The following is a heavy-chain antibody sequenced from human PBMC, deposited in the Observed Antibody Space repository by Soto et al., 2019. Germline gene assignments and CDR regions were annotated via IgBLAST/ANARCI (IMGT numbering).Heavy chain of an antibody. J-gene: IGHJ6*02. V-gene: IGHV4-34*01. CDR3: ARGIGYYDYVWGSYELGYYGMDV. Sequence: PSETLSLTCAVYGGSFSGYYWSWIRQPPGKGLEWIGEINHSGSTNYNPSLKSRVTISVDTSKNQFSLKLSSVTAADTAVYYCARGIGYYDYVWGSYELGYYGMDVWGQGTTVTVSS. CDR1: GGSFSGYY. CDR2: INHSGST. D-gene: IGHD3-16*01.